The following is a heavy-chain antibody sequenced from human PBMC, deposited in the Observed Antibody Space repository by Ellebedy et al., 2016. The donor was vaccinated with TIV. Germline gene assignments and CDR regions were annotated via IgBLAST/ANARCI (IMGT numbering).Heavy chain of an antibody. V-gene: IGHV3-74*01. CDR1: GFTFSSYW. D-gene: IGHD3-22*01. CDR2: INADGRSR. J-gene: IGHJ4*02. CDR3: SRGGHYSDSLFDS. Sequence: GGSLRLXXAASGFTFSSYWMHWVRQAPGKGLVWVSRINADGRSRSYADSVKGRFTISRDNADNTLYLQMNSLRGDDTAVCYCSRGGHYSDSLFDSWGRGTLVTVSS.